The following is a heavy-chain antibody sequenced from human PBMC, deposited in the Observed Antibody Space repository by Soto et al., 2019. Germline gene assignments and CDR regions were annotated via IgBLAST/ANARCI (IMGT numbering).Heavy chain of an antibody. CDR1: GDSISSGGYY. J-gene: IGHJ4*02. D-gene: IGHD5-18*01. CDR2: MSSSGST. V-gene: IGHV4-31*02. CDR3: AREYSYGHDY. Sequence: TSETLSLTCSVSGDSISSGGYYWSWIRQHPGKGLEWIGYMSSSGSTYYNPSLKSRLTISIDASKNQFSLKLSSVTAADTAVYYCAREYSYGHDYWGQGTRVTVSS.